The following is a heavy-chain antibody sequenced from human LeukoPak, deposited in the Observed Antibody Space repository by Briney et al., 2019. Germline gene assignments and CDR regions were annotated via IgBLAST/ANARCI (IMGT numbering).Heavy chain of an antibody. CDR2: IRFDGRNK. V-gene: IGHV3-30*02. CDR1: GFTFSSYG. Sequence: GGSLRLSCAASGFTFSSYGMHWVRQAPGKGLEWVAFIRFDGRNKYYADSVKGRFTISRDNSKNTLYLQMNSLRAEDTAVYYCARRRAVVVAATPAPEAADYWGQGTLVTVSS. CDR3: ARRRAVVVAATPAPEAADY. J-gene: IGHJ4*02. D-gene: IGHD2-15*01.